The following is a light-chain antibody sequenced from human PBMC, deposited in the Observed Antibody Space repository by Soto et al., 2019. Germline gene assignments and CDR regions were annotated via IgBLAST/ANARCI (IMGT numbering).Light chain of an antibody. CDR3: QQSYSTFKT. CDR1: QTINSY. J-gene: IGKJ1*01. V-gene: IGKV1-39*01. Sequence: DVQMIQSPSSLSASVGDIVTITCRASQTINSYLNWYQQKPGKAPKLLIYAASSLKSGVPSRFSGSGSGTDFTLTISNLQPEDFATYYCQQSYSTFKTFGQGTKVESK. CDR2: AAS.